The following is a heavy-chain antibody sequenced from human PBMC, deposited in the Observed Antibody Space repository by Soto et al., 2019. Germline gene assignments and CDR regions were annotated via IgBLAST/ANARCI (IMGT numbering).Heavy chain of an antibody. CDR1: GYTFTSYY. D-gene: IGHD6-6*01. CDR2: INPSGGST. V-gene: IGHV1-46*01. Sequence: GASVKVSCKVSGYTFTSYYMHWVRQAPGQGLEWMGIINPSGGSTSYAQKFQGRVTMTRDTSTSTVYMELSSLRSEDTAVYYCARGDSSSASRSNWFDPWGQGTLVTVSS. CDR3: ARGDSSSASRSNWFDP. J-gene: IGHJ5*02.